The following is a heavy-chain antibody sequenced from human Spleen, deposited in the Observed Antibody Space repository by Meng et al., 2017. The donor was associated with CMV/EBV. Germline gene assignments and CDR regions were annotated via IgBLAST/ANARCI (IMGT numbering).Heavy chain of an antibody. Sequence: GESLKISCAASGFTFSRYGMHWVRQAPGKGLEWVSSISSSSSYIYYADSVKGRFTISRDNAKNSLYLQMNSLRAEDTAVYYCARVDSSVPFDYWGQGTLVTVSS. J-gene: IGHJ4*02. CDR2: ISSSSSYI. CDR3: ARVDSSVPFDY. V-gene: IGHV3-21*01. CDR1: GFTFSRYG. D-gene: IGHD6-19*01.